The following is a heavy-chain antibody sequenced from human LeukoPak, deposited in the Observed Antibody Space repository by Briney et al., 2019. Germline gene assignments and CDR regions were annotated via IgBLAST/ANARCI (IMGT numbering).Heavy chain of an antibody. CDR2: INHSGST. Sequence: PSETLSLTCAVYGGSFSGYYWSWIRQPPGKGLEWIGEINHSGSTNYNPSLKSRVTISVDTSKNQFSLKLSSVTAADTAVYYCARGRITIFGVVLRGPFRRQYYFDYWGQGTLVTVSS. CDR1: GGSFSGYY. V-gene: IGHV4-34*01. CDR3: ARGRITIFGVVLRGPFRRQYYFDY. D-gene: IGHD3-3*01. J-gene: IGHJ4*02.